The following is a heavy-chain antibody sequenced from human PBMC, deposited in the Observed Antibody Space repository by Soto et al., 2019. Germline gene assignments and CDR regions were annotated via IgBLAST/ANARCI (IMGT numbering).Heavy chain of an antibody. CDR1: GGTFSSYA. J-gene: IGHJ5*02. Sequence: SVKVSCKASGGTFSSYAISWVRQAPGQGLEWMGGIIPIFGTANYAQKFQGRVKITADESTSTAYMELSSLRSEDTAVYYCARDLSKGGSGYYSVPNWFDPWGQGTLVTVSS. CDR3: ARDLSKGGSGYYSVPNWFDP. D-gene: IGHD3-22*01. CDR2: IIPIFGTA. V-gene: IGHV1-69*13.